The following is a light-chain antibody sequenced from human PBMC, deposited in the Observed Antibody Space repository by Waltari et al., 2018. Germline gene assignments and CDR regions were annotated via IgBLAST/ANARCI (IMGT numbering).Light chain of an antibody. Sequence: DIQMTHTPSSLTASVGDRVPITCRASQDMGDFLVWFQQRPGKAPKSLIYAASTLQGGVPSRFSGSGSGTDFTLTISSLQPEDSGTYYCQQYQDYPHTFGGGTRVEVK. V-gene: IGKV1-16*01. CDR1: QDMGDF. CDR2: AAS. CDR3: QQYQDYPHT. J-gene: IGKJ4*01.